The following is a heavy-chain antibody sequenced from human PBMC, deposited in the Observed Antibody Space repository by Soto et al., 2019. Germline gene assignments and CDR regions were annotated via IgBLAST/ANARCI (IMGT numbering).Heavy chain of an antibody. CDR3: ARGPDHSKVGY. J-gene: IGHJ4*02. CDR1: DGSVTGYC. V-gene: IGHV4-59*02. D-gene: IGHD4-4*01. CDR2: IDYNGRA. Sequence: QVQLQESGPGLVKPSETLPLTCSVSDGSVTGYCWSWIRQPPGKGLEWIGCIDYNGRAHYNPSLTSRVTMSLDTSNNHFSLQLRSVTTTDTAVYYCARGPDHSKVGYWGQGTLVTVSS.